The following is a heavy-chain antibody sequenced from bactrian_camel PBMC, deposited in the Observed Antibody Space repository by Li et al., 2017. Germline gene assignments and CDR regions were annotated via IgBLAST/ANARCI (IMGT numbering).Heavy chain of an antibody. Sequence: QLVESGGGLVQPGGSLRLSCAASGFTFNTYDMSWVRQAPGKGLEWVSAINSGGGTTYYADSVEGRFTTSRDNAKNTVYLQMNSLKPEDTALYYCVRSYRAEYGGWSYWGQGTQVTVS. D-gene: IGHD6*01. V-gene: IGHV3S40*01. CDR2: INSGGGTT. J-gene: IGHJ4*01. CDR1: GFTFNTYD. CDR3: VRSYRAEYGGWSY.